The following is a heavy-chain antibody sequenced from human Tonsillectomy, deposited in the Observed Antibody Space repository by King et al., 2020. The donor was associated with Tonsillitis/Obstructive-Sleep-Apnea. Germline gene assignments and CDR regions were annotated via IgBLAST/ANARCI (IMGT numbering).Heavy chain of an antibody. Sequence: VQLVESGAEVKKPGASVKVSCKASGYTFTSYGISWVRQAPGQGLEWMGWISPYNGDTNYAQKLQGRVTMTTDTSTSTDYMELRSLRSDDTALYYCARDSMSHYYVSSGYYTFAYWGQGTLVTVSS. J-gene: IGHJ4*02. V-gene: IGHV1-18*01. CDR3: ARDSMSHYYVSSGYYTFAY. CDR1: GYTFTSYG. CDR2: ISPYNGDT. D-gene: IGHD3-22*01.